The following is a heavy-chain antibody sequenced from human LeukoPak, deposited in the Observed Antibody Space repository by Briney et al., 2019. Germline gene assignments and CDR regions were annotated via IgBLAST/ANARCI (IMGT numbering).Heavy chain of an antibody. J-gene: IGHJ4*02. V-gene: IGHV4-59*08. Sequence: PSETLSLTCTVSGGSITSYHWSWIRQPPGKGLGWIGHIYYSGSTNYNPSLKSRVTISVDTSTNQFSLKLSSVTAADTAVYYCARLLKWVAAASYYFDYWGQGTLATVSS. CDR1: GGSITSYH. CDR2: IYYSGST. CDR3: ARLLKWVAAASYYFDY. D-gene: IGHD6-13*01.